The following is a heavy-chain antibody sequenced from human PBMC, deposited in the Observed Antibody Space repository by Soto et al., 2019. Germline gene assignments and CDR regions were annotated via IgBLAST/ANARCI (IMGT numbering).Heavy chain of an antibody. CDR2: GLGWVSTSGGGGVDT. CDR3: AKGRDNWNHFDY. J-gene: IGHJ4*02. CDR1: GFTFSSYP. D-gene: IGHD1-20*01. Sequence: VQLLESGGGLVQPGGSLRLSCAASGFTFSSYPMSWVRQAPGKGLEWVSTVSGKGLGWVSTSGGGGVDTYDADSGKGRFTISRDNSKNTLYLQMNSLRAEDTAVYYCAKGRDNWNHFDYWGQGTLVTVSS. V-gene: IGHV3-23*02.